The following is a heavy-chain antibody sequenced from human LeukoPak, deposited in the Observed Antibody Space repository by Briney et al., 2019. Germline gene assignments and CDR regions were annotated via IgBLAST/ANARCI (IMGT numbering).Heavy chain of an antibody. CDR1: GFTFSSYA. CDR2: ISGSGGST. J-gene: IGHJ3*02. V-gene: IGHV3-23*01. CDR3: ARDHYDSSGYYYGYDAFDI. D-gene: IGHD3-22*01. Sequence: GGSLRLSCAASGFTFSSYAMSWVRQAPGKGLEWVSAISGSGGSTYYADSVKGRFTISRDNAKNSLYLQMNSLRAEDTAVYYCARDHYDSSGYYYGYDAFDIWGQGTMVTVSS.